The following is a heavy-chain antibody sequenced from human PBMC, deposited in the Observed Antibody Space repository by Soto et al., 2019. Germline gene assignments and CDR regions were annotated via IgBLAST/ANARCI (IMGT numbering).Heavy chain of an antibody. CDR2: ISSSSSYI. CDR3: ARDSVPPTMIVVVGYWYFDL. Sequence: LSLTCAASGFTFSSYSMNWVRQAPGKGLEWVSSISSSSSYIYYADSVKGRFTISRDNAKNSLYLQMNSLRAEDTAVYYCARDSVPPTMIVVVGYWYFDLWGRGTLVTVSS. D-gene: IGHD3-22*01. V-gene: IGHV3-21*01. CDR1: GFTFSSYS. J-gene: IGHJ2*01.